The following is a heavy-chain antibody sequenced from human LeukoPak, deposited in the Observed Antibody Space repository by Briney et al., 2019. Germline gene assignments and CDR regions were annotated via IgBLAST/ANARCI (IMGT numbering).Heavy chain of an antibody. CDR2: ISSSGSTI. V-gene: IGHV3-11*01. J-gene: IGHJ4*02. CDR1: GFTFSDYY. D-gene: IGHD5-24*01. CDR3: ARDNIVEMATTS. Sequence: PGGSLRLSCAASGFTFSDYYMSWIRQAPGKGLEWVSYISSSGSTIYYADSVKGRFTISRDNAKSSLYLQMNSLRAEDTAVYYCARDNIVEMATTSWGQGTLVTVSS.